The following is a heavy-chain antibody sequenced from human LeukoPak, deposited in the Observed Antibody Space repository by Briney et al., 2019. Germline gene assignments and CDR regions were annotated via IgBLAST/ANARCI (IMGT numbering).Heavy chain of an antibody. J-gene: IGHJ6*02. D-gene: IGHD3-22*01. CDR2: ISYDGSNK. V-gene: IGHV3-30-3*01. CDR1: GFTFSSYA. CDR3: ARSYERDSPYHGMDV. Sequence: PGGSLRLSCAASGFTFSSYAMHWVRQAPGKGLEWVAVISYDGSNKYYADSVKGRFTISRDNSKNTLYLQMNSLRAEDTAVYYCARSYERDSPYHGMDVWGQGTTVTVSS.